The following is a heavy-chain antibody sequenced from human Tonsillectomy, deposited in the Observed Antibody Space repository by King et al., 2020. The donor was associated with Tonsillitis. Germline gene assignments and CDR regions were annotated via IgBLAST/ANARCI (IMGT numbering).Heavy chain of an antibody. Sequence: VQLVESGGGLVQPGGSLRLSCAASGFTFSSYSMNWVRQAPGKGLAWVSYIRSSSSSIYYADSVKGRFTISSDNAKNTLYLQMYSLRAEDTAVYYCASFLPYYDSGGYWGQGTLVTVSS. CDR2: IRSSSSSI. V-gene: IGHV3-48*01. J-gene: IGHJ4*02. CDR3: ASFLPYYDSGGY. D-gene: IGHD3-22*01. CDR1: GFTFSSYS.